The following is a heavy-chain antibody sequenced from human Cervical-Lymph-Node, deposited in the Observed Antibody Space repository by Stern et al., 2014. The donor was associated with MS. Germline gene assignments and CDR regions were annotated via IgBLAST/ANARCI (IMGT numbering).Heavy chain of an antibody. J-gene: IGHJ6*02. CDR2: ISWNSAYK. V-gene: IGHV3-9*01. CDR3: AKDILNDYYYGMDV. Sequence: VQLGQSGGALVQPGRSLRLSCAASGFTFGEYAMYWVRQAPGKGLEWLSRISWNSAYKGYADSVKGRFTISRDNAKNFLYLQMNSLKPEDTALYYCAKDILNDYYYGMDVWGQGTTVIVSS. CDR1: GFTFGEYA.